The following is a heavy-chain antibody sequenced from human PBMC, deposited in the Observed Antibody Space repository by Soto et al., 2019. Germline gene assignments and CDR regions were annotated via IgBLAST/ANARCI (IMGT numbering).Heavy chain of an antibody. CDR2: IYYSGSS. CDR1: VGSISSGGYY. CDR3: ARDQAAAGTYYYGMEV. Sequence: SETLSLTCTFSVGSISSGGYYCSWIRQHPWKGLEWIGYIYYSGSSYYNPSLKSRVTISVDTSKNQFSLKLSSVTAADTAVYYCARDQAAAGTYYYGMEVWGQGTTVSLSS. D-gene: IGHD6-13*01. J-gene: IGHJ6*01. V-gene: IGHV4-31*03.